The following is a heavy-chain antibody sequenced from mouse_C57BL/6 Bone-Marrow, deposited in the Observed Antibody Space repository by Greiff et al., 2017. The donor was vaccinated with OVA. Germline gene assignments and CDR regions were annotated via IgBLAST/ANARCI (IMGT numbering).Heavy chain of an antibody. V-gene: IGHV1-39*01. CDR2: INPNYGTT. CDR3: ARSIIFLYYYGSSFDY. CDR1: GYSFTDYN. J-gene: IGHJ2*01. Sequence: VQLKESGPELVKPGASVKISCKASGYSFTDYNMNWVKQSNGKSLEWIGVINPNYGTTSYNQKFKGKATLTVDQSSSTAYMQLNSLTSEDSAVYYCARSIIFLYYYGSSFDYWGQGTTLTVSS. D-gene: IGHD1-1*01.